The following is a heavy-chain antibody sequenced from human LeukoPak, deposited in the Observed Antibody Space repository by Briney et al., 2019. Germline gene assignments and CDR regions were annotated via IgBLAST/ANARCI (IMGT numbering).Heavy chain of an antibody. J-gene: IGHJ5*01. CDR2: INANSGTT. CDR3: AKPISGGLAVTADWFHP. Sequence: PGGSLILSCTASGFAFSVYAMTWLRQPPGKGLEWVSTINANSGTTSYAASVRGRFTISRDNSKNTLYLQLSTLRADDTATYYCAKPISGGLAVTADWFHPWGQGTLVVVSS. CDR1: GFAFSVYA. D-gene: IGHD6-19*01. V-gene: IGHV3-23*01.